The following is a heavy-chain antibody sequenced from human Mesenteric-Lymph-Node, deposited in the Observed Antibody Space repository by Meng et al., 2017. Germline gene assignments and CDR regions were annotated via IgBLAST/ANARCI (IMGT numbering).Heavy chain of an antibody. CDR3: GSGNYFDY. CDR1: GFTFSGSA. Sequence: EVQLVDSGGGLVQPGGSLKLSCAASGFTFSGSAMNWVRPASGKGLEWVGRVREKANNYATSYAESVKGRFTISRDDSRNTAYLQMDSLKTEDTAVYYCGSGNYFDYWGQGTLVTVSS. CDR2: VREKANNYAT. J-gene: IGHJ4*02. V-gene: IGHV3-73*01. D-gene: IGHD1-26*01.